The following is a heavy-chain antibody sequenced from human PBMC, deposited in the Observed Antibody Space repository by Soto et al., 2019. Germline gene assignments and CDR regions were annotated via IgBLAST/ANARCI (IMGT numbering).Heavy chain of an antibody. CDR1: VLYVDRYY. CDR2: IYYTGST. CDR3: ARARVRGVSPDYDF. D-gene: IGHD2-8*01. J-gene: IGHJ4*02. Sequence: SETLSLTCSFSVLYVDRYYCRWVRQSPGRGLEWIAYIYYTGSTKYNPSLKSRATISLDTSKNEVYLKMTSVTAAETEVYYCARARVRGVSPDYDFWGQGTQVTVSS. V-gene: IGHV4-59*02.